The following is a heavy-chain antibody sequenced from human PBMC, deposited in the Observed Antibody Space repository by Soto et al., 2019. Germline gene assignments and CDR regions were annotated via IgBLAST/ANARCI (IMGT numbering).Heavy chain of an antibody. CDR2: ISSSSSTI. CDR3: ARDRLRYYYDSSGYWAGAFDI. J-gene: IGHJ3*02. CDR1: GFTFSSYS. V-gene: IGHV3-48*02. Sequence: AGGSLRLSCAASGFTFSSYSMNWVRQAPGKGLEWVSYISSSSSTIYYADSVKGRFTISRDNAKNSLYLQMNSLRDEDTAVYYCARDRLRYYYDSSGYWAGAFDIWGQGTMVTVSS. D-gene: IGHD3-22*01.